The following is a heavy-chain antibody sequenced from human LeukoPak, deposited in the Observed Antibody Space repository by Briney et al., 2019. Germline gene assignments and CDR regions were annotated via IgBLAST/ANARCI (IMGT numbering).Heavy chain of an antibody. J-gene: IGHJ4*02. D-gene: IGHD3-3*01. CDR1: GYTFTSYG. V-gene: IGHV1-69*05. CDR3: ARATIFGVVILDY. Sequence: SVKVSCKASGYTFTSYGISWVRQAPGQGLEWMGRIIPIFGTANYAQKFQGRVTITTDESTSTAYMELSSLRSEDTAVYYCARATIFGVVILDYWGQGTLVTVSS. CDR2: IIPIFGTA.